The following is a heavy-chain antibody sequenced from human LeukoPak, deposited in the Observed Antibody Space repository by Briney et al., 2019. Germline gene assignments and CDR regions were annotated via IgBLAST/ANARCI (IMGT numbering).Heavy chain of an antibody. J-gene: IGHJ4*02. CDR3: ARIVDIYDNSGPDY. CDR2: IYYSGST. Sequence: SETLSLNCTVSGGSIRSRSYYWGWIRQPPGKGLEWIGSIYYSGSTYYNPSLKSRVTMSADTSKKQFSLKLSSVTAADTAVYYCARIVDIYDNSGPDYWGQGTLVTVSS. D-gene: IGHD3-22*01. V-gene: IGHV4-39*01. CDR1: GGSIRSRSYY.